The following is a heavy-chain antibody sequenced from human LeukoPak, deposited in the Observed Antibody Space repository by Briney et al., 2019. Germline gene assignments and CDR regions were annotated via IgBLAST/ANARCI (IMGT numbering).Heavy chain of an antibody. D-gene: IGHD2-15*01. CDR2: ISPGDSDT. Sequence: GESLKISCKGSGYSFTSYWIGWLRQIGQKGVELMGIISPGDSDTSYSPPFQGQVTISADKYISPAYLQWSSLKASDTAMYYCARLFMYCSGGSCYPDYWGQGTLVTVSS. J-gene: IGHJ4*02. CDR3: ARLFMYCSGGSCYPDY. CDR1: GYSFTSYW. V-gene: IGHV5-51*01.